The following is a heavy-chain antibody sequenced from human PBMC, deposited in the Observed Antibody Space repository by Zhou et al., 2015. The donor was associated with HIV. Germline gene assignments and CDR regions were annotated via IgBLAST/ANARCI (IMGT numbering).Heavy chain of an antibody. CDR3: ARAPARQNVERVSDLWGNFFDD. CDR1: GDTFSSYS. CDR2: IIPLFGTP. V-gene: IGHV1-69*01. Sequence: QVQLLQSGAEVKKPDSSVRVSCKGSGDTFSSYSISWVRQAPGQGLEWMGRIIPLFGTPEYAQKFQGRVTISADEYTNTVYMEVSRLTADDTAVYYCARAPARQNVERVSDLWGNFFDDWGQGTLVTVSS. J-gene: IGHJ4*02. D-gene: IGHD7-27*01.